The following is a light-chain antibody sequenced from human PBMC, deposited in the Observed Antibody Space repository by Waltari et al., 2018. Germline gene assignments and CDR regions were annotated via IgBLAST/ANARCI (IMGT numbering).Light chain of an antibody. V-gene: IGKV1-5*03. CDR3: QQYSSFPLS. J-gene: IGKJ4*01. CDR2: KAS. Sequence: RASQSISFWLARYQQKPREAPNLRIYKASTLDSGVPSRFSGIASGTEFTLTISSLQAEDFGTYYCQQYSSFPLSFGGGTNIVIK. CDR1: QSISFW.